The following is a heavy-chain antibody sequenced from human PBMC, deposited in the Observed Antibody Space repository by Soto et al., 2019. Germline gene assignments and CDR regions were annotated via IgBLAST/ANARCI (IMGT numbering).Heavy chain of an antibody. Sequence: SETLSLTCTVSGGSISSYYWSWIRQPPGKGLEWIGYIYYSGSTNYNPSLKSRVTISVDTSKNQFSLKLSSVTAADTAVYYCARAWGGNVFDYWGQGTLVTVS. J-gene: IGHJ4*02. CDR1: GGSISSYY. CDR2: IYYSGST. V-gene: IGHV4-59*08. D-gene: IGHD3-16*01. CDR3: ARAWGGNVFDY.